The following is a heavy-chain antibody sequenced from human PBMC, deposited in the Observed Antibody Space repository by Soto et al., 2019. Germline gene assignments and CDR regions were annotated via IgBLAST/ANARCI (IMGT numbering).Heavy chain of an antibody. CDR1: GASISGSY. CDR2: IYYSGDT. CDR3: ARGGWSNDY. Sequence: SETLSLTCTVSGASISGSYWSWIRQPPGKGLEWIGYIYYSGDTNYNPSLRSRVTISVDTSKNQFSLKLGSVTAADTAVYYCARGGWSNDYWGQGTLVTVSS. V-gene: IGHV4-59*01. J-gene: IGHJ4*02.